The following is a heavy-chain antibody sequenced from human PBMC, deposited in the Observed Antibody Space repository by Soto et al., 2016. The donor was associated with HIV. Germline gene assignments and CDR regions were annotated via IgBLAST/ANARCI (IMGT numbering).Heavy chain of an antibody. V-gene: IGHV3-64D*06. CDR2: ISSNGGST. D-gene: IGHD3-10*01. J-gene: IGHJ4*02. CDR3: VSPYYYDSGXFY. Sequence: EVQLVESGGGLVQPGGSLRLSCSASGFIFSNYAMHWVRQVPGKGLEYVSAISSNGGSTYYADSVKDRFSISRDNSKNTLYLQMNSLRDEDTAIYYCVSPYYYDSGXFYWGQGTLVTVS. CDR1: GFIFSNYA.